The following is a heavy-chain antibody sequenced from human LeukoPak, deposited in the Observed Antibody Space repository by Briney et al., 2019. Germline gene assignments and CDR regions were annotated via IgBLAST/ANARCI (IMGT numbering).Heavy chain of an antibody. CDR3: TRGTRPRRRLRFGGTGIWLAP. CDR1: VYTFTSYG. Sequence: ASVKVSCKASVYTFTSYGISWVRQAPGQGLEWMGWISAYNSNTNYAQKLQGRVTMTTDTSTCTANLELKSLGSDDTAVYYCTRGTRPRRRLRFGGTGIWLAPWNRGTLVTVSA. D-gene: IGHD3-10*01. CDR2: ISAYNSNT. J-gene: IGHJ5*02. V-gene: IGHV1-18*01.